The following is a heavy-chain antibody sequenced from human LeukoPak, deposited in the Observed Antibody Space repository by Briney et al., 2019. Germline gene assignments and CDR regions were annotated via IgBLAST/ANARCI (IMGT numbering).Heavy chain of an antibody. Sequence: SQTLSLTCAISGDSVSSNSAIWNWIRQSPSRGLEWLGRTFYRSKWYSDYAVSVRSRITINPDTSKNQFSLQLNSVTPEDTAVYYWARDSPGGGETLNAFDIWGQGTVVTVSS. CDR3: ARDSPGGGETLNAFDI. CDR1: GDSVSSNSAI. J-gene: IGHJ3*02. CDR2: TFYRSKWYS. V-gene: IGHV6-1*01. D-gene: IGHD2-15*01.